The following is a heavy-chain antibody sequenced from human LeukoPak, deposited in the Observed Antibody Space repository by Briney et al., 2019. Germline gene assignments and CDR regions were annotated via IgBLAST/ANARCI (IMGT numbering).Heavy chain of an antibody. CDR1: GFTFSSYA. J-gene: IGHJ4*02. V-gene: IGHV3-23*01. CDR2: IGGGGDST. D-gene: IGHD6-13*01. Sequence: GRSLRLSCAASGFTFSSYAMSWVRQAPGKGLEWVSAIGGGGDSTYYADPVKGRFTISRDNSKNMLYLQMSSLRAEDTAVYYCATEARQVSGIVSARDYWGQGTLVTVSS. CDR3: ATEARQVSGIVSARDY.